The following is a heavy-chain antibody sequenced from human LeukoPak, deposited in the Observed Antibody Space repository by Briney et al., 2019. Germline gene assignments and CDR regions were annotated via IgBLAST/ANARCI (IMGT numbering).Heavy chain of an antibody. CDR2: IWYDGSKE. V-gene: IGHV3-33*01. CDR3: ARDLSFGSLDF. CDR1: GFTLSSHG. J-gene: IGHJ4*02. Sequence: GGSLRLSCAASGFTLSSHGMHWVRQAPGKGLEWVALIWYDGSKENYADSAKGRFTISRDMSKNTLNLQMNSLRVEDTAVFYCARDLSFGSLDFRGQGTPVTVSS. D-gene: IGHD1-26*01.